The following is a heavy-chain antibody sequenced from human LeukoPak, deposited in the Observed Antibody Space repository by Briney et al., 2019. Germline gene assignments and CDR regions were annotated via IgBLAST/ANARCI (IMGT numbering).Heavy chain of an antibody. CDR1: GGTFSSYA. CDR2: IIPIFGTA. CDR3: ARDKLGSSGFDY. Sequence: ASVKVSCKASGGTFSSYAISWVRQAPGQGLEWMGGIIPIFGTANYAQKFQGRVTITADESTSTAYMELSSLRSGDTAVYYCARDKLGSSGFDYWGQGTLVTVSS. D-gene: IGHD6-6*01. J-gene: IGHJ4*02. V-gene: IGHV1-69*13.